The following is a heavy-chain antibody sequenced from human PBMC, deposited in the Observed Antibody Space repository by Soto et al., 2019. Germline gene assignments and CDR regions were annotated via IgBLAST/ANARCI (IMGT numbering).Heavy chain of an antibody. CDR1: GGTFSSYA. CDR2: IIPIFGTA. Sequence: ASVKVSCKASGGTFSSYASSWVRQAPGQGLEWMGGIIPIFGTANYAQKFQGRVTITADESTSTAYMELSSLRSEDTAVYYCARGGYSYGDPIDYWGQGTLVTVSS. J-gene: IGHJ4*02. D-gene: IGHD5-18*01. CDR3: ARGGYSYGDPIDY. V-gene: IGHV1-69*13.